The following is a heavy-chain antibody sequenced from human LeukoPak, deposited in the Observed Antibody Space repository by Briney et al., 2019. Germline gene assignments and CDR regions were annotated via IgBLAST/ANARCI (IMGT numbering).Heavy chain of an antibody. V-gene: IGHV3-48*01. CDR1: GFTFSSYS. CDR3: TTYDFWSGYYYDY. D-gene: IGHD3-3*01. Sequence: PGGSLRLSCAASGFTFSSYSMNWVRQAPGEGLEWVSYISSLSGTIYYADSVKGRFTISRDNAKNSLYLQMNSLKTEDTAVYYCTTYDFWSGYYYDYWGQGTLVTVSS. J-gene: IGHJ4*02. CDR2: ISSLSGTI.